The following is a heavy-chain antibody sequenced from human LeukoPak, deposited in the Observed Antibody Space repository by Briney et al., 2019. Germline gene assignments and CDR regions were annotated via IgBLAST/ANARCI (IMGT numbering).Heavy chain of an antibody. J-gene: IGHJ4*02. CDR1: GFTFSSYG. V-gene: IGHV3-30*03. CDR3: ARVHGSSWHHYFDY. CDR2: ISYDGSHK. D-gene: IGHD6-13*01. Sequence: SGRSLRLSCAASGFTFSSYGMHWVRQAPGKGLEWVAVISYDGSHKYSADSVKGRFTISRDNSKNTLYLQMNSLRAEDTAVYYCARVHGSSWHHYFDYWGQGTLVTVSS.